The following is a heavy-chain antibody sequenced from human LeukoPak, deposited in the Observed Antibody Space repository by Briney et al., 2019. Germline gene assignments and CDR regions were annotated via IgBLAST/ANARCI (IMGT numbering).Heavy chain of an antibody. D-gene: IGHD6-13*01. CDR2: ISGSGGST. CDR3: ANSIAAAGTPWFDP. V-gene: IGHV3-23*01. Sequence: GGSLRLSCAASGFTFSSYAMSWVRQAPGKGLEWVSAISGSGGSTYYADSVKGRFTISGDNSKNTLYLQMNSLRAEDTAVYYCANSIAAAGTPWFDPWGQGTLVTVSS. CDR1: GFTFSSYA. J-gene: IGHJ5*02.